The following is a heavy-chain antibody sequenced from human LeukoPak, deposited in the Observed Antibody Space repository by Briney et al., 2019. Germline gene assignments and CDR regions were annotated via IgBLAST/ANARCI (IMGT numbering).Heavy chain of an antibody. D-gene: IGHD6-13*01. CDR3: ARTLAAAGTRIPYYFDY. J-gene: IGHJ4*02. V-gene: IGHV4-34*01. CDR1: GGSFSGYY. Sequence: SETLSLTCAVYGGSFSGYYWSWIRQPPGKGLEWTGEINHSGSTNFNPSLKSRVTISVDTSKNQVSLKLRSVTAADTAVYFCARTLAAAGTRIPYYFDYWGQGTLVTVSS. CDR2: INHSGST.